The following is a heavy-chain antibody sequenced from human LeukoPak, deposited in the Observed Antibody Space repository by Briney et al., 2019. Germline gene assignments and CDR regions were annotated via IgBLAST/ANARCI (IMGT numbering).Heavy chain of an antibody. Sequence: SETLSLTCTVSGGSISSYYWSWIRQPPGKGLEWIGYIHYSGSTNYNPSLKSRVTISVDMSKNQFSLKLSSVTAADTAVYYCARRGRYYGSGSYYTPKWFDPWGQGTLVTVSS. CDR2: IHYSGST. CDR3: ARRGRYYGSGSYYTPKWFDP. D-gene: IGHD3-10*01. CDR1: GGSISSYY. J-gene: IGHJ5*02. V-gene: IGHV4-59*12.